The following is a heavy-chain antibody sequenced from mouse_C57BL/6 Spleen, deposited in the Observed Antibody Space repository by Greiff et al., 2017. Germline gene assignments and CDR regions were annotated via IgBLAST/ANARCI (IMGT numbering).Heavy chain of an antibody. J-gene: IGHJ4*01. CDR1: GYTFTDYN. V-gene: IGHV1-22*01. Sequence: EVQLQQSGPELVKPGASVKMSCKASGYTFTDYNMHWVKQSHGKSLEWIGYINPNNGGTSYNQKFKGKATLTVNKSSSTAYMELRSLTSEDSAVYYCAREGVYYDYKDYYAMDDWGQGTSVTVSS. CDR2: INPNNGGT. D-gene: IGHD2-4*01. CDR3: AREGVYYDYKDYYAMDD.